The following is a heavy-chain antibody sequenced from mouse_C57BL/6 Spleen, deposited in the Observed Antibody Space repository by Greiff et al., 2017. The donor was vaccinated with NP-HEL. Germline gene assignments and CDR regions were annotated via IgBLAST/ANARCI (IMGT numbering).Heavy chain of an antibody. Sequence: QVQLQQPGAELVMPGASVKLSCKASGYTFTSYWMHWVKQRPGQGLEWIGEIDPSDSYTNYNQKFKGKSTLTVDKSSRTAYMQLSSLTSEDSAVYYCARGAITTVVAKNAMDYWGQGTSVTVSS. CDR2: IDPSDSYT. CDR1: GYTFTSYW. CDR3: ARGAITTVVAKNAMDY. D-gene: IGHD1-1*01. V-gene: IGHV1-69*01. J-gene: IGHJ4*01.